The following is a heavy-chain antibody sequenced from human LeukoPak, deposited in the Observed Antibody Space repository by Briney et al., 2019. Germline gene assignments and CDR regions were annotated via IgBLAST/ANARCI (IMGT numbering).Heavy chain of an antibody. D-gene: IGHD3-9*01. Sequence: PGGSLRLSCAASGFTFSSYWMSWVRQAPGKGLEWVANIKQDGSEKYYVDSVKGRFTISRGNAKNSLYLQMNSLRAEDTAVYYCARELLRYFDWLTDAFDIWGQGTMVTVSS. J-gene: IGHJ3*02. CDR2: IKQDGSEK. V-gene: IGHV3-7*01. CDR3: ARELLRYFDWLTDAFDI. CDR1: GFTFSSYW.